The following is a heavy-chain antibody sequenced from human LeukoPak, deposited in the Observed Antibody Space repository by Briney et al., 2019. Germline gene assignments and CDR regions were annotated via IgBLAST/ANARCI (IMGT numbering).Heavy chain of an antibody. Sequence: SETLSLTCTVSGGSISSSSYYWGWIRQPPGKGLEWIGSIYYSGSTYYNPSLKSRVTISVDTSKNQFSLKQSSVTAADTSVYYCASSGNSRSRSFDYWGQGTLVTVSS. J-gene: IGHJ4*02. CDR1: GGSISSSSYY. D-gene: IGHD1-14*01. V-gene: IGHV4-39*01. CDR2: IYYSGST. CDR3: ASSGNSRSRSFDY.